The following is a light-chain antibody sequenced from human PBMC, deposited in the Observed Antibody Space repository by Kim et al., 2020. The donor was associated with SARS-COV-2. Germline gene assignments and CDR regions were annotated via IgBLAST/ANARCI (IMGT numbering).Light chain of an antibody. J-gene: IGKJ4*01. CDR1: QSVSSN. CDR2: GAS. V-gene: IGKV3D-15*03. Sequence: EIVMTQSPATLSVSPGERATLSCRASQSVSSNLAWYQQKPGQAPRLLIYGASIMATGIPARFSGSGSGTEFTLTISILQSEDFAVYYCQQYNNWPPLTFGGGTKVDIK. CDR3: QQYNNWPPLT.